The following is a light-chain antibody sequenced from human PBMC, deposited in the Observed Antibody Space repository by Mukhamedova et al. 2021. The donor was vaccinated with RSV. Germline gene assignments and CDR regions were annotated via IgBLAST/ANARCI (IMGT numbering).Light chain of an antibody. CDR1: QSVSSN. Sequence: GERATLSCRASQSVSSNLAWYQQKPGQAPRLLIYGASTRATGIPARFSGSGSGTEFTLTISSMQSEDFAVYYCQQYNNWPLYSFG. J-gene: IGKJ2*03. CDR2: GAS. CDR3: QQYNNWPLYS. V-gene: IGKV3-15*01.